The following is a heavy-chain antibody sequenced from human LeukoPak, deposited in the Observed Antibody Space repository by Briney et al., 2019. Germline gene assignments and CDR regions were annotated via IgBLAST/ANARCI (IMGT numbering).Heavy chain of an antibody. CDR2: ISGSGGTT. D-gene: IGHD3-16*01. Sequence: GGSLRLSCAASGFTFTNYAMSWVRQAPGKGLEWVSSISGSGGTTHYADSVKGRFTISRDNPKNTLYLEMNSLRAEDTALYYCAKSHYNLGNWSPFDPWGQGTLVTVSS. J-gene: IGHJ5*02. CDR3: AKSHYNLGNWSPFDP. V-gene: IGHV3-23*01. CDR1: GFTFTNYA.